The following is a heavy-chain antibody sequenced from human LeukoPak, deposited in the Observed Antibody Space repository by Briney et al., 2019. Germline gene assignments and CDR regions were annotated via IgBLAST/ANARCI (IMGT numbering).Heavy chain of an antibody. D-gene: IGHD2/OR15-2a*01. J-gene: IGHJ4*02. CDR2: IYYSGST. V-gene: IGHV4-31*03. CDR3: ASRIGEAYYFDY. CDR1: GGSISSGGYY. Sequence: PSETLSLTCTVSGGSISSGGYYWSWIRQHPGKGLEWIGYIYYSGSTYYNPSLKSRVTISVDTSKNQFSLKLSSVTAADTAVYYCASRIGEAYYFDYWGQGTLVTVSS.